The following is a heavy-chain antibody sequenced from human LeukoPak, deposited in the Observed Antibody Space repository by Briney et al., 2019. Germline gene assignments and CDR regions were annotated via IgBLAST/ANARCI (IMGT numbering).Heavy chain of an antibody. J-gene: IGHJ4*02. CDR3: ARSRGAGPGAYFDY. Sequence: GGSLRLSCAVSGFTFGDDYMSWIRQAPGQGVEWVSYISNSGGYTNYADSVAGRFTISRDNAENSLYLQMNSLRAEDTAVYYCARSRGAGPGAYFDYWGQGTLVTVTS. CDR2: ISNSGGYT. CDR1: GFTFGDDY. V-gene: IGHV3-11*03. D-gene: IGHD6-19*01.